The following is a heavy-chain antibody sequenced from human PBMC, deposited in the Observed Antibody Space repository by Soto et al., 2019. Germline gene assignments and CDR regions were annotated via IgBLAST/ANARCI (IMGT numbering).Heavy chain of an antibody. D-gene: IGHD2-15*01. Sequence: ASVKVSCKASGGTFSSYAISWVRQAPGQGLEWMGGIIPIFGTANYAQKFQGRVTITADESTSTAYMELSSLRSEDTAVYYCARSYCSGGSCWTYAFEIWGKGTMV. CDR2: IIPIFGTA. CDR1: GGTFSSYA. CDR3: ARSYCSGGSCWTYAFEI. V-gene: IGHV1-69*13. J-gene: IGHJ3*02.